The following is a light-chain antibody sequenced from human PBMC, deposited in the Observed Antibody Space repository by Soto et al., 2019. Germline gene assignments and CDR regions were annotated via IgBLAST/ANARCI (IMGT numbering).Light chain of an antibody. CDR1: QSVSSNY. Sequence: EVVGMRSAGTLCLSKGERATFSCRASQSVSSNYLSCYQQKPGQAPRLLIYGAFKRATGIPDRFSGSGSGTDFTLTISRMEPEDFAVYCCQQYGSSPNTFDEGTRV. CDR3: QQYGSSPNT. J-gene: IGKJ5*01. CDR2: GAF. V-gene: IGKV3-20*01.